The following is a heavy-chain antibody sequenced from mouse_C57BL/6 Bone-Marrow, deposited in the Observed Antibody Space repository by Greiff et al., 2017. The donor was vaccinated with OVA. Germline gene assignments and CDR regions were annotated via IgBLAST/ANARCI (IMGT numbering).Heavy chain of an antibody. CDR1: GFNIKDDY. CDR3: TTLTLAYFDY. CDR2: IDPENGDT. J-gene: IGHJ2*01. Sequence: VQLQQSGAELVRPGASVKLSCTASGFNIKDDYMHWVKQRPEQGLEWIGWIDPENGDTEYASKFQGKATITADPSSNTAYLQLSSLTSDDTAVYYYTTLTLAYFDYWGQGTTLTVSS. D-gene: IGHD1-1*01. V-gene: IGHV14-4*01.